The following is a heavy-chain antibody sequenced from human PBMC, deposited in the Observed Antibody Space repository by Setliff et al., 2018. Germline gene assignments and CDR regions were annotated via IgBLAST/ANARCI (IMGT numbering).Heavy chain of an antibody. CDR1: GFTFSSYA. CDR3: ARESQIACFGCSGGSSWFGAFDI. J-gene: IGHJ3*02. CDR2: ISGSGGRT. Sequence: LRLSCAASGFTFSSYAMSWVRQAPGKGLEWVSAISGSGGRTYYADSVKGRFTISRDNSKNTLYLQMNSLRAEDTAVYYCARESQIACFGCSGGSSWFGAFDIWGQGTMVTVSS. D-gene: IGHD2-15*01. V-gene: IGHV3-23*01.